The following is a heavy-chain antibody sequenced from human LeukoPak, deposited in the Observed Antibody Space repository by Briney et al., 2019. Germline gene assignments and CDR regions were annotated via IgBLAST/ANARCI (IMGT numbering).Heavy chain of an antibody. D-gene: IGHD3-22*01. CDR3: AKDYYDSSGHCDAFDI. CDR2: ITGNGGST. V-gene: IGHV3-23*01. J-gene: IGHJ3*02. CDR1: GFTFSTYA. Sequence: GGSLRLSCAASGFTFSTYAMTWARQAPGKGLEWVSSITGNGGSTYYADSVKGRFTISRDNSKNTLYLQMNSLRAEDTAVYYCAKDYYDSSGHCDAFDIWGQGTMVTVSS.